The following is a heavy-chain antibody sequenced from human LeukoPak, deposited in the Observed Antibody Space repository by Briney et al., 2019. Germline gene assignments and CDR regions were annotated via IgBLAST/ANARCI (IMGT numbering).Heavy chain of an antibody. D-gene: IGHD3-22*01. J-gene: IGHJ4*02. CDR3: APIGSSGYFALFDY. CDR1: GYSFTSYW. Sequence: GESLKISCKGSGYSFTSYWISWVRQMPGKGREWMGRIDPSDSYTNYSPSFQGHVTISADKSISTAYLQWSSLKASDTAMYYCAPIGSSGYFALFDYWGQGTLVTVSS. V-gene: IGHV5-10-1*01. CDR2: IDPSDSYT.